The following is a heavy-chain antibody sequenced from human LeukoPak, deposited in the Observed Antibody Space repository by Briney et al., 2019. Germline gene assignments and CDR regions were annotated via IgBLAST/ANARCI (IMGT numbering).Heavy chain of an antibody. Sequence: GGSLRLSCAASGFTFSSYSMNWVRQAPGKGLEWVSYISSSGSTIYYADSVKGRFTISRDNAKNSLYLQMNSLRAEDTAVYYCAKSGLNRFDYWGQGTLVTVSS. CDR3: AKSGLNRFDY. CDR1: GFTFSSYS. J-gene: IGHJ4*02. CDR2: ISSSGSTI. V-gene: IGHV3-48*04. D-gene: IGHD2-15*01.